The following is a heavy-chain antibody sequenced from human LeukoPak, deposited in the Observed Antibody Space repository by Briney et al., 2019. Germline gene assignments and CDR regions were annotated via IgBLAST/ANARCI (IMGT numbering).Heavy chain of an antibody. J-gene: IGHJ6*02. CDR1: GYTFTSYG. CDR3: ARDIVVVVAARNYGMDV. V-gene: IGHV1-18*01. Sequence: GASVKVSCKASGYTFTSYGISWVRQAPGQGLEWMGWISAYNGNTNYAQKLQGRVTMTTDTSTSTAYMELRSLRSDDTAVYYCARDIVVVVAARNYGMDVWGQGTTVTVSS. D-gene: IGHD2-15*01. CDR2: ISAYNGNT.